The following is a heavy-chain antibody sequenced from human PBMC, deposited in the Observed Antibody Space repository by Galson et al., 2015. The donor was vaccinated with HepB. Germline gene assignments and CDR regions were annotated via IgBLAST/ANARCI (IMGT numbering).Heavy chain of an antibody. Sequence: SVKVSCKASGGTFSSYAISWVRQAPGRGLEWMGGIIPIFGTANYAQKFQGRVTITADESTSTAYMELSSLRSEDTAVYYCARRGYGSGSYGFYYYGMDVWGQGTTVTVSS. J-gene: IGHJ6*02. V-gene: IGHV1-69*13. CDR3: ARRGYGSGSYGFYYYGMDV. CDR2: IIPIFGTA. D-gene: IGHD3-10*01. CDR1: GGTFSSYA.